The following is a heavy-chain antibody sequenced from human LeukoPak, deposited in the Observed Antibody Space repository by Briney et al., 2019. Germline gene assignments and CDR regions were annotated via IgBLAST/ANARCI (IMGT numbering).Heavy chain of an antibody. V-gene: IGHV3-74*03. CDR3: ARVSGPGMNEYFHL. J-gene: IGHJ1*01. Sequence: GGSLRLSCAASGFTFSGAWMHWVRQAPGKGLVWVSRINNDGTTTMYADSVKGRFTLSRDNAKNTLYLQMNSLSAEDTAVYYCARVSGPGMNEYFHLWGQGTLVTVSS. D-gene: IGHD3-10*01. CDR1: GFTFSGAW. CDR2: INNDGTTT.